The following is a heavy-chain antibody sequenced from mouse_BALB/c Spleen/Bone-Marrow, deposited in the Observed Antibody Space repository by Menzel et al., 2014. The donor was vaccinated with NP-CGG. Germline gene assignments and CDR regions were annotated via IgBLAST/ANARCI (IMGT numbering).Heavy chain of an antibody. Sequence: DVKLVESGGGLVQPGGSLKLSCAASGFTFXSYTMSWVRQTPEKRLEWVAYISNGGGSTYYPDTVKGRFTISRDNAKNTLYLQMSSLKSEDTAMYYCARRSAATYYFDYWGQGTTLTVSS. CDR1: GFTFXSYT. J-gene: IGHJ2*01. CDR3: ARRSAATYYFDY. V-gene: IGHV5-12-2*01. D-gene: IGHD1-2*01. CDR2: ISNGGGST.